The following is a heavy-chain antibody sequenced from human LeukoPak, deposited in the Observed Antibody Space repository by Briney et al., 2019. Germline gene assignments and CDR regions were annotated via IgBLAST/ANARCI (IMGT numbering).Heavy chain of an antibody. Sequence: PGGSLRLSCAASGFAFSSYAMTWVRQAPGKGLEWVSTITSSGGSTYYADSVKGRFTISRDNSKNTLYLQMNSLRADDTAVYYCAIPRGVVAAPYNWFDPWGQGTLVTVSS. CDR2: ITSSGGST. CDR1: GFAFSSYA. V-gene: IGHV3-23*01. J-gene: IGHJ5*02. CDR3: AIPRGVVAAPYNWFDP. D-gene: IGHD2-15*01.